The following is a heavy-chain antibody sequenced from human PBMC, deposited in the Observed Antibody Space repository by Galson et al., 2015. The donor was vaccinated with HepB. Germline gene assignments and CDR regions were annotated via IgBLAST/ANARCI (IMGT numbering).Heavy chain of an antibody. CDR3: ARDWFSSGWRAYTIYWYFDL. J-gene: IGHJ2*01. D-gene: IGHD6-19*01. V-gene: IGHV6-1*01. CDR1: GDSVSSNSAA. CDR2: TYYRSKWYN. Sequence: CAISGDSVSSNSAAWNWIRQSPSRGLEWLGRTYYRSKWYNDYAVSVKSRITINPDTSKNQFSLQLNSVTPEDTAVYYCARDWFSSGWRAYTIYWYFDLWGRGTLVTVSS.